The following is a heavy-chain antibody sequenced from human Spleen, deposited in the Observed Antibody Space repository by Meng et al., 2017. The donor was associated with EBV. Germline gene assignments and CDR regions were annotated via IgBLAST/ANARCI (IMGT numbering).Heavy chain of an antibody. CDR1: GYTFIHYG. CDR2: VSPYNGYT. Sequence: QVQLVQYGCDLTRPGASVKISCETSGYTFIHYGINWVRQATGQGLEWMGWVSPYNGYTSYAQNLKGRVTMTTDTSTNTAYMTLRSLRSDDTAVYYCARDRSEMAGSWGGYWGQGSLVTVSS. D-gene: IGHD5-24*01. CDR3: ARDRSEMAGSWGGY. J-gene: IGHJ4*01. V-gene: IGHV1-18*01.